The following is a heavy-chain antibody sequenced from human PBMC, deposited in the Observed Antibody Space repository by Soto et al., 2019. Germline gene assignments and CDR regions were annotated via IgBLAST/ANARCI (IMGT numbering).Heavy chain of an antibody. CDR1: GFTFSSYA. CDR3: ARDDYGDYFRSGGSD. D-gene: IGHD4-17*01. Sequence: GGSLRLSCAASGFTFSSYAMSWVRQAPGKGLEWVSAISGSGGSTYYADSVKGRFTISRDNSKNTLYLQMNSLRAEDTAVYYCARDDYGDYFRSGGSDWGQGTLVTVSS. J-gene: IGHJ4*02. CDR2: ISGSGGST. V-gene: IGHV3-23*01.